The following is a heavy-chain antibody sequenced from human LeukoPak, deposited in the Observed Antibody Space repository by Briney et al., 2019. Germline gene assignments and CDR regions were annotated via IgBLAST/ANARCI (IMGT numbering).Heavy chain of an antibody. CDR2: ISGSSGTI. J-gene: IGHJ4*02. CDR3: ARDVWYSFDS. V-gene: IGHV3-48*02. CDR1: GFTFSSYT. D-gene: IGHD2-8*02. Sequence: XGSLRLSCAASGFTFSSYTMNWVREAPGKGREWISYISGSSGTIWYADSVRGRFTISRDNAKNSLCLQMNSLRDEDTAVYYCARDVWYSFDSWGQGTLVTVSS.